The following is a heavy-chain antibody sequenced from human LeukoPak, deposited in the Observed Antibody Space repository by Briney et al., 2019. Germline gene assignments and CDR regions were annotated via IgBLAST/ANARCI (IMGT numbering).Heavy chain of an antibody. D-gene: IGHD3-22*01. CDR3: ARESGYLLGKIYFDY. J-gene: IGHJ4*02. CDR2: IIPIFGTA. CDR1: GGTFSSYA. V-gene: IGHV1-69*06. Sequence: GASVKGSCKASGGTFSSYAISWVRQAPGQGLEWMGGIIPIFGTANYAQKFQGRVTITADKSTSTAYMELSSLRSEDTAVYYCARESGYLLGKIYFDYWGQGTLVTVSS.